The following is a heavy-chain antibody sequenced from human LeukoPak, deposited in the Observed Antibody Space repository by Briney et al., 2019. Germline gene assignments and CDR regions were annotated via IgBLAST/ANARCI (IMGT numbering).Heavy chain of an antibody. V-gene: IGHV3-74*01. CDR3: ARDPLSSFLGELSTP. CDR1: GFTFSSYW. CDR2: INTDGSST. Sequence: PGGSLRLSCAASGFTFSSYWMHWVRQAPGKGLVWVSRINTDGSSTSYADSVKGRFTISRDNAKNSLYLQMNSLRAEDTAVYYCARDPLSSFLGELSTPWGQGTLVTVSS. D-gene: IGHD3-16*02. J-gene: IGHJ5*02.